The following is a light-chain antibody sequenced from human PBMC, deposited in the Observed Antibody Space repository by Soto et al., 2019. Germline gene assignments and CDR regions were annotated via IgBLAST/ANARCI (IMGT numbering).Light chain of an antibody. CDR1: QDISTY. CDR2: RAS. J-gene: IGKJ1*01. Sequence: DIEMTQSPSTLSASIGDGVTITCRASQDISTYLAWYQQKPGKAPQNLIYRASTLQTGVPSRFSGSGSGTEFTLTIHSLQPEDFATYYCQELNSYPRTFGQGTKVDIK. CDR3: QELNSYPRT. V-gene: IGKV1-9*01.